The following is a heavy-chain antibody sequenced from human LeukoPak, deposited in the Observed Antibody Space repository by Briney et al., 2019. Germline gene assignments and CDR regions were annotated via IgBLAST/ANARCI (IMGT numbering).Heavy chain of an antibody. D-gene: IGHD6-6*01. J-gene: IGHJ4*02. CDR2: IIPIFGTA. Sequence: SVKVSCKASGYTFTSYGISWVRQAPGQGLEWMGGIIPIFGTANYAQKFQGRVTITADESTSTAYMELSSLRSEDTAVYYCARDLSSSSAVHYWGQGTLVTVSS. CDR1: GYTFTSYG. CDR3: ARDLSSSSAVHY. V-gene: IGHV1-69*13.